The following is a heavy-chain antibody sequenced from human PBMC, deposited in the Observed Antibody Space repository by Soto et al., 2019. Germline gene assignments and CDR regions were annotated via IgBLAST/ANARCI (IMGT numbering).Heavy chain of an antibody. CDR3: ARGFLMVTMIVVVTSYGMDV. D-gene: IGHD3-22*01. CDR1: GFTFSSYW. Sequence: PGGSLRLSCAASGFTFSSYWMSWVRQAPGKGLEWVANIKQDGSEKYYVDSVKGRFTISRDNAKNSLYLQMNSLRAEDTAVYYYARGFLMVTMIVVVTSYGMDVLGQGTTVTVSS. V-gene: IGHV3-7*03. J-gene: IGHJ6*02. CDR2: IKQDGSEK.